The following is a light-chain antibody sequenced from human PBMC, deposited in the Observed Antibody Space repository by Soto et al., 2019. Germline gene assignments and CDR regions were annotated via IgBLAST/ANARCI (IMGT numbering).Light chain of an antibody. CDR1: QSVRSN. V-gene: IGKV3-15*01. CDR2: AAS. J-gene: IGKJ5*01. Sequence: EIVMTQSPATLSVSPGERATLSCRASQSVRSNLAWYQQKPGQAPRLVIYAASTRATGIPDRFSGSVSGTEFTLTISSLQSEDFAVYDCQQYNEWPPFTFGQGTRLEIK. CDR3: QQYNEWPPFT.